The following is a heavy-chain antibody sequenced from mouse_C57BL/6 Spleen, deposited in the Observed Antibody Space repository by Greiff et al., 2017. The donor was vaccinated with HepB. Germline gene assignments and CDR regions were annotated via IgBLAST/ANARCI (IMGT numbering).Heavy chain of an antibody. CDR3: ARSWVENYFDY. D-gene: IGHD4-1*01. V-gene: IGHV1-59*01. CDR2: IDPSDSYT. CDR1: GYTFTSYW. Sequence: VQLQQPGAELVRPGTSVKLSCKASGYTFTSYWMHWVKQRPGQGLEWIGVIDPSDSYTNYNQKFKGKATLTVDTSSSTAYMQLSSLTSEDSAVYYCARSWVENYFDYWGQGTTLTVSS. J-gene: IGHJ2*01.